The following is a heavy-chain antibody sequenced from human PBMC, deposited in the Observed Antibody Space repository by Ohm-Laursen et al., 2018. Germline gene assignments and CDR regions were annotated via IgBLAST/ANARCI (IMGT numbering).Heavy chain of an antibody. V-gene: IGHV3-7*03. CDR3: ERGSSYYYSFDS. J-gene: IGHJ4*02. Sequence: SLRLSCTASGFTFSSYWMSWVRQAPGKGLEWVANIKQDGSEKYYVDSVKGRSTISRDNAKNSLFLQLQSLRAEDTAIYYCERGSSYYYSFDSWGQGTLVTVSS. D-gene: IGHD3-22*01. CDR2: IKQDGSEK. CDR1: GFTFSSYW.